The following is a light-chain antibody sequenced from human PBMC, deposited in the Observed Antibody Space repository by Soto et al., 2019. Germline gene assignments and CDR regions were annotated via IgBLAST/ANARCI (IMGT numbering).Light chain of an antibody. CDR1: SSDIGDYNY. CDR2: EVS. Sequence: QAVVTQPPSASGSPGQSVTISCTGTSSDIGDYNYVSWYQQHPGKAPKLMIYEVSKRPSGVPDRFSGSKSGNTASLTVSGLQAEDEADYYCSSYAGSNSPFVFGSGTKLTVL. J-gene: IGLJ1*01. V-gene: IGLV2-8*01. CDR3: SSYAGSNSPFV.